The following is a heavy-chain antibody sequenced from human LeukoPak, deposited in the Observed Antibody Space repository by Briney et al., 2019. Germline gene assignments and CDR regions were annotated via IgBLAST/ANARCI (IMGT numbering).Heavy chain of an antibody. CDR2: IIPIFGTA. Sequence: ASVKVSCKASGGTFSSCAISWVRQAPGQGLEWMGGIIPIFGTANYAQKFQGRVTITADESTSTAYMELSSLRSEDTAVYYCARTDYYGSGTAPNFDYWGQGTLVTVSS. CDR3: ARTDYYGSGTAPNFDY. CDR1: GGTFSSCA. J-gene: IGHJ4*02. D-gene: IGHD3-10*01. V-gene: IGHV1-69*13.